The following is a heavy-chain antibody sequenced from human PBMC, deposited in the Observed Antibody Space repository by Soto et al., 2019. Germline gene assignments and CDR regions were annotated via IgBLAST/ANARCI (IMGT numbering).Heavy chain of an antibody. D-gene: IGHD6-19*01. CDR3: ARFPRLSLGSPYLLSRGWYSRPDAFDI. V-gene: IGHV4-34*01. J-gene: IGHJ3*02. CDR1: GGSFSGYY. Sequence: PSETLSLTCAVYGGSFSGYYWSWIRQPPGKGLEWIGEINRSGSTSYNPSLKSRVTIAVGTSKPPFSLELSSVPAADTALYYCARFPRLSLGSPYLLSRGWYSRPDAFDIWAQGTTVTVSS. CDR2: INRSGST.